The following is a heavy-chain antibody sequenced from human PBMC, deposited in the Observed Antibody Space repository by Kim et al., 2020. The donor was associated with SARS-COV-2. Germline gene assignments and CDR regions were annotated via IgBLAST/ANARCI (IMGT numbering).Heavy chain of an antibody. Sequence: GGSLRLSCAVSGFTFSSYWMSWVRQAPGKGLEWVANIKQDGSEKYYVDSVKGRFTISRDNAKNSLYLQMNSLRAEDTAVYYCARKGTYSNYNWFDPWGQGTLVTVSS. CDR1: GFTFSSYW. V-gene: IGHV3-7*01. CDR3: ARKGTYSNYNWFDP. CDR2: IKQDGSEK. J-gene: IGHJ5*02. D-gene: IGHD4-4*01.